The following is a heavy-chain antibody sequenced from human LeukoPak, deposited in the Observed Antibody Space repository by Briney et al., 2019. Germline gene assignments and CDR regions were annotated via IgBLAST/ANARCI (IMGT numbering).Heavy chain of an antibody. CDR1: GYTFTSYG. D-gene: IGHD3-22*01. CDR3: AVTHTYYYDSSGYWDS. Sequence: GASVKVSCKASGYTFTSYGISWVRQAPGQGLEWMGWISAYNGNTNYPQKLQGRVTMTTDTSTSTAYMELRSLRSDDTAVYYCAVTHTYYYDSSGYWDSWGQGTLVTISS. J-gene: IGHJ4*02. V-gene: IGHV1-18*01. CDR2: ISAYNGNT.